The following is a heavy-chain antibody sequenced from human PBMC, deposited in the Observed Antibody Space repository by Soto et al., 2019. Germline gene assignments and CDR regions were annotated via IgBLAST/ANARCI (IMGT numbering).Heavy chain of an antibody. CDR3: TNSRASFNFAY. Sequence: GGSLRLSCAASGFSFSNYGMHWVRQAPGKGLEWVAAIFRDGNTKQYADSVKGRFSVSRDNSQNTLYLQMNSLRTEDKAVXYCTNSRASFNFAYWGQGALVTVSS. CDR2: IFRDGNTK. CDR1: GFSFSNYG. V-gene: IGHV3-33*06. J-gene: IGHJ4*02.